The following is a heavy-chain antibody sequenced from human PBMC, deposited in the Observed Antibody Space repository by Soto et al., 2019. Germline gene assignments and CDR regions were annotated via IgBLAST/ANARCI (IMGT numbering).Heavy chain of an antibody. CDR3: AKSTGGTANGMDV. D-gene: IGHD2-8*02. CDR1: GFTFGDYV. J-gene: IGHJ6*02. CDR2: ISWSGGSI. V-gene: IGHV3-9*01. Sequence: EVQLVESGGGLVQPGRSLRLSCAASGFTFGDYVMHWVRQVPGKGLEWVSGISWSGGSIGYGDSVKGRFSISRDNAKKSLYLQMNSLRPEDTALYYCAKSTGGTANGMDVWGQGTTVTVSS.